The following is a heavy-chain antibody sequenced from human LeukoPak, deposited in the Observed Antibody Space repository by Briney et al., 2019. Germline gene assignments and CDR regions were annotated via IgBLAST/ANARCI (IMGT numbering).Heavy chain of an antibody. D-gene: IGHD3-10*01. CDR2: INWNGGST. CDR3: ARGPELITMVRGVITPQDY. CDR1: GFTFDDYG. V-gene: IGHV3-20*04. J-gene: IGHJ4*02. Sequence: GGSLRLSRAASGFTFDDYGMSWVRQAPGKGLEWVSGINWNGGSTGYADSVKGRFTISRDNAKNSLYLQMNSLRAEDTALYYCARGPELITMVRGVITPQDYWGQGTLVTVSS.